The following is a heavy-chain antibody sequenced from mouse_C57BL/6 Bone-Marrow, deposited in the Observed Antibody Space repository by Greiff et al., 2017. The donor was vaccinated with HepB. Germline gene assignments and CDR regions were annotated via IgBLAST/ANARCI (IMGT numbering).Heavy chain of an antibody. CDR2: IFPGSGST. CDR3: ARAGYYSPRAMDY. J-gene: IGHJ4*01. V-gene: IGHV1-75*01. D-gene: IGHD1-1*01. Sequence: QVQLKHSGPELVKPGASVKISCKASGYTFTDYYINWVKQRPGQGLEWIGWIFPGSGSTYYNEKFKGKATLTVDKSSSTAYMLLSSLTSEDSAVYFCARAGYYSPRAMDYWGQGTSVTVSS. CDR1: GYTFTDYY.